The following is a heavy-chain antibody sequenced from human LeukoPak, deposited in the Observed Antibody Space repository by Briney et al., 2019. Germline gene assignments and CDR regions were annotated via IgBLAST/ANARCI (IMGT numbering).Heavy chain of an antibody. V-gene: IGHV6-1*01. CDR3: ARGLSGALDI. J-gene: IGHJ3*02. CDR2: TYYRSKWYN. D-gene: IGHD5/OR15-5a*01. Sequence: PSQTLSLTCAISVDSVSSNSAAWNWIRQSPSRGLEWLGKTYYRSKWYNDYAASVKSRISINPDTAKNLFSHQLNSVTPEDTAVYYCARGLSGALDIWGQGTMVTVSS. CDR1: VDSVSSNSAA.